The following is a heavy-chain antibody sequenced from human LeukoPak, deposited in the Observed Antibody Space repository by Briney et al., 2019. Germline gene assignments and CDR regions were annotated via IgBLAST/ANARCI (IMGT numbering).Heavy chain of an antibody. V-gene: IGHV3-48*01. D-gene: IGHD3-10*01. CDR2: ISSSSSTK. CDR1: GFTFSSYS. CDR3: ARRTGDGYFDY. J-gene: IGHJ4*02. Sequence: PGGSLRLSCAASGFTFSSYSMNWVRQAPGKGLEWVSHISSSSSTKYYADSVKGRFTISRDNGQNSLYLQMNSLRADDAAVYYCARRTGDGYFDYWGQGTLVTVSS.